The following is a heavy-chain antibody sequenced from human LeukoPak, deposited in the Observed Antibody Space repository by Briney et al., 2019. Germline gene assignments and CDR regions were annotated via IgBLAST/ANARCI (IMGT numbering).Heavy chain of an antibody. J-gene: IGHJ6*02. CDR3: ARQGGYQSPPVV. CDR2: IYYSGST. V-gene: IGHV4-59*08. CDR1: GGSVSSYY. D-gene: IGHD3-22*01. Sequence: SETLSLTCTVSGGSVSSYYWSWIRQPPGKGLEWIGYIYYSGSTNYNPSLKSRVTISVDASKNQFSLKLSSVTAADTAVYHCARQGGYQSPPVVWGQGTTVTVSS.